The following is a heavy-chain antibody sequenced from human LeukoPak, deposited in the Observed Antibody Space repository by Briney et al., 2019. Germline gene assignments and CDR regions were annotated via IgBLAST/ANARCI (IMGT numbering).Heavy chain of an antibody. CDR3: AREEDDVLRYFDWFLH. D-gene: IGHD3-9*01. Sequence: EASVKVPCKASGYTFPAYYIHWLRQAPGQGLEWMGWVNPNNGGTDYAQKFQGRVTMTSDTSITTAFMEVASLRSDDTAVYYCAREEDDVLRYFDWFLHWGQGTLLTVSS. CDR2: VNPNNGGT. CDR1: GYTFPAYY. V-gene: IGHV1-2*02. J-gene: IGHJ5*02.